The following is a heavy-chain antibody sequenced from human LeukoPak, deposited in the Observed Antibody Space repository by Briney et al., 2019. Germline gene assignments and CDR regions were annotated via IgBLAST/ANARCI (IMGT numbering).Heavy chain of an antibody. CDR3: AGNHDY. Sequence: DYYWSWIRQPPGKGLEWIGYIYYSGTTYYSPSLKSRVTISVDTSKNQFSLKLSSVTAADTAVYYCAGNHDYWGQGTLVTVSS. CDR1: DYY. CDR2: IYYSGTT. D-gene: IGHD1-14*01. V-gene: IGHV4-30-4*08. J-gene: IGHJ4*02.